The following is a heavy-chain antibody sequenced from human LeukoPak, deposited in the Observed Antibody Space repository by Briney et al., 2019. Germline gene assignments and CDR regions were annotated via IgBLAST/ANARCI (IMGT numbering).Heavy chain of an antibody. D-gene: IGHD3-10*01. J-gene: IGHJ6*02. Sequence: SETLSLTCTVSGGSISSYYWSWIRQPPGKGLEWIGEINHSGSTNYNPSLKSRVTISVDTSKNQFSLKLSSVTAADTAVYYCARGELLLWFGELFPSGMDVWGQGTTVTVSS. CDR1: GGSISSYY. CDR3: ARGELLLWFGELFPSGMDV. CDR2: INHSGST. V-gene: IGHV4-34*01.